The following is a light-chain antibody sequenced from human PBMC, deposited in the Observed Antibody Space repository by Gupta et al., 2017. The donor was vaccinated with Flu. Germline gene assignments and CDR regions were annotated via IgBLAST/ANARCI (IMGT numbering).Light chain of an antibody. J-gene: IGKJ4*01. V-gene: IGKV1-9*01. CDR3: QQRKNYFTNT. Sequence: SVLFASDGDSVNITCRARQGIRNFLAWYQQKPGKAPNVLIYAAAAWQSGVPSRFSGKGAGKDVPLTSSSLQPEDCATYYCQQRKNYFTNTFGRGTKVEIK. CDR2: AAA. CDR1: QGIRNF.